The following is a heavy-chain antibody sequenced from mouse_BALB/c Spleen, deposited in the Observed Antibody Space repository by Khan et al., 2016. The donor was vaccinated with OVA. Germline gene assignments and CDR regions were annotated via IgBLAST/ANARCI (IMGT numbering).Heavy chain of an antibody. CDR2: IRGSGGS. J-gene: IGHJ4*01. D-gene: IGHD2-10*01. V-gene: IGHV2-6-7*01. CDR1: GFSLTDYG. CDR3: ASAYYANYREAMDY. Sequence: VELVESGPGLVAPSQTLSITCTASGFSLTDYGVNWVRQPPGKGLEWLGLIRGSGGSNYKSALKSKQRTINDKSKRPVFLNMNSLQTEDRARYYGASAYYANYREAMDYWGQGNSVTVSS.